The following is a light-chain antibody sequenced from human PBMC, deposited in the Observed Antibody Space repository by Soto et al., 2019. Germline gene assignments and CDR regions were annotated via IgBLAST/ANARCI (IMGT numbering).Light chain of an antibody. CDR3: QQYGSSPGYT. V-gene: IGKV3-20*01. CDR1: QSVSSSY. J-gene: IGKJ2*01. CDR2: GAS. Sequence: EIVLTQSPGTLSLSPGERATLSCRASQSVSSSYLAWYQQKPGQAPRLLIYGASGRATGIPDRFSGSGSGTDFPLTIXRLEPEDFXVYYCQQYGSSPGYTFGXGXKL.